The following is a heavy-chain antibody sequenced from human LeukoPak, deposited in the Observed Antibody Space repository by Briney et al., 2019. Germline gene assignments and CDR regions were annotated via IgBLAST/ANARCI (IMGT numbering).Heavy chain of an antibody. Sequence: GRSLRLSCAASGFTFSSYAIHWVRQAPGKGLERVAVISYDGINKYYADSVKGRFTISRDNSKNTLYLQMNGLRVEDTAVYYCARVWDTAMVGHAFDIWGQGTMVTVSS. CDR3: ARVWDTAMVGHAFDI. CDR2: ISYDGINK. CDR1: GFTFSSYA. V-gene: IGHV3-30*01. J-gene: IGHJ3*02. D-gene: IGHD5-18*01.